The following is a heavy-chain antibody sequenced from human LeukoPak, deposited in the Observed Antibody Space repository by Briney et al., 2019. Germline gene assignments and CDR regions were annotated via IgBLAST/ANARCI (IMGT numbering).Heavy chain of an antibody. CDR1: GGSISSYY. D-gene: IGHD2-2*01. J-gene: IGHJ4*02. CDR3: VGHIVVEL. Sequence: SETLSLTCSVSGGSISSYYWSWIRQPPGKGLEWIGYIYDSGSTNYNPSLKSRVTISVDTSKNQFSLKLSSVTAADTAVYYCVGHIVVELWGQGTLVTVSP. V-gene: IGHV4-59*12. CDR2: IYDSGST.